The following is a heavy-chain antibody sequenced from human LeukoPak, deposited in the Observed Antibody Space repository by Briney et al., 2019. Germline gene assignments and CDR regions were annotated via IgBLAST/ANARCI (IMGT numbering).Heavy chain of an antibody. J-gene: IGHJ4*02. CDR1: GGSISSGDYY. CDR2: IYYSGSI. CDR3: ARVVPAALLYYFDY. Sequence: SETLSLTCTVSGGSISSGDYYWSWIRQPPGKGPEWIGYIYYSGSIYYNPSLKSRVTISVDTSKNQFSLKLSSVTAADTAVYYCARVVPAALLYYFDYWGQGTLVTVSS. D-gene: IGHD2-2*01. V-gene: IGHV4-30-4*01.